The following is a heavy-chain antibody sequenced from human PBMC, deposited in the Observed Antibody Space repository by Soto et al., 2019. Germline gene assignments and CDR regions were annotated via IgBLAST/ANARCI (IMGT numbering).Heavy chain of an antibody. J-gene: IGHJ4*02. CDR2: VDPEDGET. Sequence: ASVKVSCKVSGYTFTDYYMHWVQQAPGKGLEWMGLVDPEDGETVYAEKFQGRVTITADTSTDTAYMELSSLRSEDKAVYYCAKVHNWNHGWGQGTLVTVSS. CDR1: GYTFTDYY. V-gene: IGHV1-69-2*01. D-gene: IGHD1-20*01. CDR3: AKVHNWNHG.